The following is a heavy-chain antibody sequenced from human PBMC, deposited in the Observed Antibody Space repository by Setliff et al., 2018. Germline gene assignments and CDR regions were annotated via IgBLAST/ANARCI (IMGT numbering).Heavy chain of an antibody. D-gene: IGHD3-22*01. V-gene: IGHV1-46*01. J-gene: IGHJ3*02. Sequence: GASVKVSCKAPGYTFTSHYMHWVRQAPGLGLEWMGTINPSSGRTSYAQKFQGRVTMTRDTSTSTVYMDMSSLRSEDTAVYYCARDVFPYHYEGAFDIWGQGTMVTVSS. CDR1: GYTFTSHY. CDR2: INPSSGRT. CDR3: ARDVFPYHYEGAFDI.